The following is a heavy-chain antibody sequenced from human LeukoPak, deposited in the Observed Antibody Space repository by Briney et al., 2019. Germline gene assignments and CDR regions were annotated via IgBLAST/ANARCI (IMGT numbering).Heavy chain of an antibody. Sequence: ASVKVSFKASRYTFTGYYIHWVRQAPGQGLEWMGWINPNSGGTIYAQKFQGRVTMTRDTSISTAYMELSRLRSDDTAVYYCARDEMAVAGTSFDYWGQGTLVTVSS. J-gene: IGHJ4*02. D-gene: IGHD6-19*01. CDR1: RYTFTGYY. CDR3: ARDEMAVAGTSFDY. V-gene: IGHV1-2*02. CDR2: INPNSGGT.